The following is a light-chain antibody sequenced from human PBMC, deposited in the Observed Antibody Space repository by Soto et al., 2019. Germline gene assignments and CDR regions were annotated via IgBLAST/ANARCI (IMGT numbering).Light chain of an antibody. CDR2: RAS. J-gene: IGKJ1*01. CDR3: QQYGSSRT. V-gene: IGKV3-20*01. Sequence: EIVLTQSPGTLSLSPGERATLSCRASQSVNSNYLAWYQQKPGRAPRLLIYRASSRATGIPDRFSGSASGTDFSLTISRLEPEDFAVYYCQQYGSSRTFGQGTKVEI. CDR1: QSVNSNY.